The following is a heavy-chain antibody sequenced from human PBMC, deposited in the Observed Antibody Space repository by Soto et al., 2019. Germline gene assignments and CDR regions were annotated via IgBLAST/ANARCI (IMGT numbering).Heavy chain of an antibody. V-gene: IGHV3-48*02. D-gene: IGHD6-13*01. CDR2: ISSSSTI. Sequence: PGGSLRLSCAASGFTFSSYSMNWVRQAPGKGLEWVSYISSSSTIYYADSVKGRFTISRDNAKNSLYLQMNSLRDEDTAVYYCARDAAYSSSWYVAFDIWGQGTMVTVS. CDR1: GFTFSSYS. CDR3: ARDAAYSSSWYVAFDI. J-gene: IGHJ3*02.